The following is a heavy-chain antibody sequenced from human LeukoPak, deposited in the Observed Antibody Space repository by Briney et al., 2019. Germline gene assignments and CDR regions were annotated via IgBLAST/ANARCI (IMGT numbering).Heavy chain of an antibody. CDR2: ISSSSSYI. Sequence: GGSLRLSCATSGFTFSSYSMNWVRQAPGKGLEWVSSISSSSSYIYYAASVKGRFTISRDNAKSSLYLQMNSLRAEDTAVYYCARDPATVTTVFDYWGQGTLVTVSS. CDR3: ARDPATVTTVFDY. CDR1: GFTFSSYS. J-gene: IGHJ4*02. D-gene: IGHD4-17*01. V-gene: IGHV3-21*01.